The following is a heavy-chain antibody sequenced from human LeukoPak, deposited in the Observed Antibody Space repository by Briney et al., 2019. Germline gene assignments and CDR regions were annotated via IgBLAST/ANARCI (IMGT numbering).Heavy chain of an antibody. Sequence: GGSLRHSCAASGFSFSTYAMHWVRQAPGKGLEWVAYIRNDGSKRYYADSVKGRFTISRDNSKNTLSLQMNSLRGEDTAVYYCAKSPMTSVNYVDFWGQGTLVTVSS. V-gene: IGHV3-30*02. CDR1: GFSFSTYA. D-gene: IGHD3-16*01. CDR3: AKSPMTSVNYVDF. J-gene: IGHJ1*01. CDR2: IRNDGSKR.